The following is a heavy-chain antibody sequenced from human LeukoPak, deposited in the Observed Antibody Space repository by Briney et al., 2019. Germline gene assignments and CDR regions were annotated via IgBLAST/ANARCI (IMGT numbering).Heavy chain of an antibody. Sequence: GGSLRLPCVASGFIFSSYPMHWVRQAPGKGLEYVSVVSGDGGTTYYTKSVKGRFTISRDNSKNTLYLQMGSLREEDMAVYYCAREEPAGSTDYWGQGTLVTVSS. CDR2: VSGDGGTT. D-gene: IGHD1-14*01. V-gene: IGHV3-64*01. J-gene: IGHJ4*02. CDR1: GFIFSSYP. CDR3: AREEPAGSTDY.